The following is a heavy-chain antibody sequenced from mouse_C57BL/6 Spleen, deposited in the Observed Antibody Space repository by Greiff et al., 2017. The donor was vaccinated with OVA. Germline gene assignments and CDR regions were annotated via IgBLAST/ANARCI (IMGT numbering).Heavy chain of an antibody. J-gene: IGHJ3*01. V-gene: IGHV1-50*01. CDR1: GYTFPSYW. CDR2: IDPSDSYT. Sequence: QVQLQQPGAELVKPGASVKLSCKASGYTFPSYWMQWVKQRPGQGLEWIGEIDPSDSYTNYNQKFKGKATLTVDTSSSTAYMQLSSLTSEDSAVYYCARANSFAYWGQGTLVTVSA. CDR3: ARANSFAY.